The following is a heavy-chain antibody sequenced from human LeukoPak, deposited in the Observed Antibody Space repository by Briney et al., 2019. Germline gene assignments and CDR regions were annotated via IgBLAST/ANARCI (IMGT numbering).Heavy chain of an antibody. V-gene: IGHV3-48*01. Sequence: GGSLRLSCAASGFTFSSYSLNWVRQAPGKGLEWVSYISISSSTIYYADSVKGRFTISRDNAKNSLFLQMNSLRVEDTAVYYCAREPSGGSYWGYFDYWGQGTLVTVSS. CDR3: AREPSGGSYWGYFDY. CDR1: GFTFSSYS. D-gene: IGHD1-26*01. J-gene: IGHJ4*02. CDR2: ISISSSTI.